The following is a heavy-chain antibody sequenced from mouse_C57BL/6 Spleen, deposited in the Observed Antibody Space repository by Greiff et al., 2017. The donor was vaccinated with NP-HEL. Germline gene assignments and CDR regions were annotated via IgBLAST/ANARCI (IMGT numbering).Heavy chain of an antibody. V-gene: IGHV1-15*01. CDR2: IDPETGGT. J-gene: IGHJ2*01. CDR3: TTPSFDY. Sequence: EESGAELVRPGASVTLSCKASGYTFTDYEMHWVKQTPVHGLEWIGAIDPETGGTAYNQKFKGKAILTADKSSSTAYMELRSLTSEDSAVYYCTTPSFDYWGQGTTLTVSS. CDR1: GYTFTDYE.